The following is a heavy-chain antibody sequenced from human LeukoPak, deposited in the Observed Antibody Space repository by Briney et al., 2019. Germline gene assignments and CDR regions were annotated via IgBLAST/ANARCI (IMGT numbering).Heavy chain of an antibody. CDR1: GGSISSGGYY. Sequence: PSQTLSLTCTVSGGSISSGGYYWSWIRQHPGKGLEWIVYIYCSGRTYYNPSLKSRVTISVDTSKNQFSLKLSSVTAADTAVYYCARDSRVATIQASTGSYGMDVWGKGTTVTVSS. CDR2: IYCSGRT. CDR3: ARDSRVATIQASTGSYGMDV. D-gene: IGHD5-12*01. J-gene: IGHJ6*04. V-gene: IGHV4-31*03.